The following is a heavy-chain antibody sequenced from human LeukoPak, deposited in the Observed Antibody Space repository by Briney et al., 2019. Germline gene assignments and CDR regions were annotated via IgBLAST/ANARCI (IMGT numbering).Heavy chain of an antibody. V-gene: IGHV3-30*04. D-gene: IGHD3-9*01. J-gene: IGHJ4*02. CDR2: ISYDGSNK. Sequence: GVSLRLSCAASGFTFSSYAMHWVRQAPGKGLEWVAVISYDGSNKYYADSVKGRFTISRDNSKNTLYLQMNSLRAEDTAVYYCARPETYYDILTGYYLPGIDYWGQGTLVTVSS. CDR1: GFTFSSYA. CDR3: ARPETYYDILTGYYLPGIDY.